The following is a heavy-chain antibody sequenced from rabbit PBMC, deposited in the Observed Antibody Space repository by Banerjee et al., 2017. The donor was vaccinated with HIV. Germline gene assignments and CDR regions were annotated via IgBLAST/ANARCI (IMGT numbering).Heavy chain of an antibody. Sequence: QEQLVESGGGLVQPEGSLTLTCKASGSDISSNAMCWVRQAPGKGLELIACIGTDSSGSTGYASWAKGPFTISKTSSTTVTLQMTSLTAADTAPYFCARDLAGVIGWNFDLWGAGTLVTVS. J-gene: IGHJ4*01. CDR1: GSDISSNA. CDR2: IGTDSSGST. CDR3: ARDLAGVIGWNFDL. D-gene: IGHD4-1*01. V-gene: IGHV1S45*01.